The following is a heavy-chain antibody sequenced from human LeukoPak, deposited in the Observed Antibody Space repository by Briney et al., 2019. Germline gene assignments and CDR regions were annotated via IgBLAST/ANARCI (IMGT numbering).Heavy chain of an antibody. CDR2: ISSSSSYI. D-gene: IGHD6-6*01. CDR1: GFTFSSYS. J-gene: IGHJ5*02. CDR3: AKEESGSSSA. V-gene: IGHV3-21*01. Sequence: PGGSLRLSCAASGFTFSSYSMNWVRQAPGKGLEWVSSISSSSSYIYYADSVKGRFTISRDNSKNTLYLQMNSLRAEDTAVYYCAKEESGSSSAWGQGTLVTVSS.